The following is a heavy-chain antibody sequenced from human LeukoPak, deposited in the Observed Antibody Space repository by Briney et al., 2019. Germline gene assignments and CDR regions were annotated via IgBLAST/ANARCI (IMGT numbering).Heavy chain of an antibody. V-gene: IGHV1-2*04. D-gene: IGHD6-6*01. J-gene: IGHJ4*02. CDR3: ARGEDSSPRGYFDY. CDR2: INPNSGGT. Sequence: ASVTVSCKASGYTFTGYYMHWVRQAPGQGLEWMGWINPNSGGTNYAQKFQGWVTMTRDTSISTAYMELSSLRSEDTAVYYCARGEDSSPRGYFDYWGQGTLVTVSS. CDR1: GYTFTGYY.